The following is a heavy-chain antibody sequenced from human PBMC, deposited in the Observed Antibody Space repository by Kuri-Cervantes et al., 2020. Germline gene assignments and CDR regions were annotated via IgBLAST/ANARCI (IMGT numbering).Heavy chain of an antibody. CDR2: IYYSGSA. Sequence: GSLRLSCTVSGGSISSYYWSWIRQPPGKGLEWIGYIYYSGSANYNPSLKSRVTISVDTSKNQFSLKLSSVTAADTAVYYCARASVDDYGDHQPPYNWFDPWGQGTLVTVSS. J-gene: IGHJ5*02. V-gene: IGHV4-59*08. D-gene: IGHD4-17*01. CDR3: ARASVDDYGDHQPPYNWFDP. CDR1: GGSISSYY.